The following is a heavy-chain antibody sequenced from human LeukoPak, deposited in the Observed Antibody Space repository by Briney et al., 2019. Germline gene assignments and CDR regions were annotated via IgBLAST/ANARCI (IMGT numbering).Heavy chain of an antibody. V-gene: IGHV1-8*01. CDR1: GYTFSSYD. Sequence: ASVKVSCKASGYTFSSYDINWVRQATGQGLEWVGCMNPNSGNTGYAQKFQARVSMTRNTSISTAYMELSSLRSEDTAVYYCTRGLVVLSATSWAFDIWGHGTMVTVSS. CDR2: MNPNSGNT. CDR3: TRGLVVLSATSWAFDI. J-gene: IGHJ3*02. D-gene: IGHD2-15*01.